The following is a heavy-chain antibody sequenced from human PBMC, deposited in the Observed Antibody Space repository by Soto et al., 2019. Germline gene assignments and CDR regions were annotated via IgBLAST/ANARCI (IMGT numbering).Heavy chain of an antibody. J-gene: IGHJ6*02. D-gene: IGHD6-13*01. CDR3: ARESGYSSSSYYYGMDV. Sequence: GGSLRLSCAAAGFTGSSNYMSWVRQAPGKGLEWVSVIYSGGSTYYADSVKGRFTISRDNSKNTLYLQMNSLRAEDTAVYYCARESGYSSSSYYYGMDVWGQGTTVTVSS. CDR1: GFTGSSNY. CDR2: IYSGGST. V-gene: IGHV3-53*01.